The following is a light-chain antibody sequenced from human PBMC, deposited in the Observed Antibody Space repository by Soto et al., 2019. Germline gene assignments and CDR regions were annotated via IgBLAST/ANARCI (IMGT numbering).Light chain of an antibody. Sequence: QSVLTQPPSVSGAPGQRVTISCTGSSSTIGAGYDVHWYQQLPGTPPTLLIFGNTKRPSGVPDRFSGSKSGTSASLAITGLQAEDEADYYCQSYDSSLSGFYVFGTGTKVTVL. V-gene: IGLV1-40*01. CDR3: QSYDSSLSGFYV. CDR2: GNT. J-gene: IGLJ1*01. CDR1: SSTIGAGYD.